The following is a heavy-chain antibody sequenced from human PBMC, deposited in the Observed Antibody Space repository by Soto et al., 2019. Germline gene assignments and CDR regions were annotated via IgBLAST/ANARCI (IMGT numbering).Heavy chain of an antibody. CDR2: IKDSGDDT. Sequence: VELLESGGGLVQPGGSLTLSCTASGFSFSNYAMHWVRQAPGKGLEWVSTIKDSGDDTYYLASVRGRFTISRDYSSNTLYLEMTSLRAEDTALYRCVKGGASYTSCWYANWGQGILVTVSS. J-gene: IGHJ4*02. D-gene: IGHD6-13*01. CDR3: VKGGASYTSCWYAN. V-gene: IGHV3-23*01. CDR1: GFSFSNYA.